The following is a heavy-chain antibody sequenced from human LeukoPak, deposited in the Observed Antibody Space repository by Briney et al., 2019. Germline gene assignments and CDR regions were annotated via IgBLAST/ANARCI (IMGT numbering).Heavy chain of an antibody. J-gene: IGHJ4*02. CDR3: ARKKGSSLYYFDY. CDR2: INPNSGGT. D-gene: IGHD6-13*01. Sequence: ASVKVSCKASGYTFTGYYMHWVRQAPGQGLEWMGWINPNSGGTNYAQKFRGRVTMTRDTSISTAYMELSRLRSDDTAVYYCARKKGSSLYYFDYWGQGTLVTVSS. V-gene: IGHV1-2*02. CDR1: GYTFTGYY.